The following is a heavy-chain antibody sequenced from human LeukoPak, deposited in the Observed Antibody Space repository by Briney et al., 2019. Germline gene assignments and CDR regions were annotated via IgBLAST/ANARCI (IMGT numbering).Heavy chain of an antibody. CDR1: GFTFGVYH. Sequence: GGSLRLSCTASGFTFGVYHMGWFRQAPGKGLEWVCFISGGASEYAASVKGRFTISRDESTSIAYIQMNSLTTEDTAVYYCSRGSGWLSVYWGQGTLVTVSS. D-gene: IGHD6-19*01. CDR3: SRGSGWLSVY. CDR2: ISGGAS. V-gene: IGHV3-49*03. J-gene: IGHJ4*02.